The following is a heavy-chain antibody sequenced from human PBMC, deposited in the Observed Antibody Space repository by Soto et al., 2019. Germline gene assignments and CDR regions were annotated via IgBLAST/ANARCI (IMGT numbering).Heavy chain of an antibody. CDR1: GFAVRHNY. CDR2: IYSGGDT. Sequence: GGSLRLSYTASGFAVRHNYMTWVRQAPGKGLEWVSLIYSGGDTAYADSVKGRFTISRHTSQNTLYLQMNSLRAEDTAVYYCARKTDSIPSGGDVWGKGTAVTVSS. J-gene: IGHJ6*04. D-gene: IGHD3-10*01. CDR3: ARKTDSIPSGGDV. V-gene: IGHV3-53*04.